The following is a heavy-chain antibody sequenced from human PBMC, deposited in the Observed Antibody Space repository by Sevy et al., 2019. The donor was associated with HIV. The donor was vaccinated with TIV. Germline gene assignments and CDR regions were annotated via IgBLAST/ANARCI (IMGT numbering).Heavy chain of an antibody. Sequence: HSETLSLTCAVHGGSFSGYYWSWIRQSPGKGLEWIGEINHSGTTNYNPSLKRRFAISMDTSKNQFSLKLNSVTAADTAMYYCARGIGYSHILWHLDLWGRGTLVTVSS. V-gene: IGHV4-34*01. CDR2: INHSGTT. D-gene: IGHD5-18*01. CDR3: ARGIGYSHILWHLDL. CDR1: GGSFSGYY. J-gene: IGHJ2*01.